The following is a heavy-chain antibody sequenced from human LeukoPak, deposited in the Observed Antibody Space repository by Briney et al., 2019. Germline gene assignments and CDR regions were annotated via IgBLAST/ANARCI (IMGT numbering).Heavy chain of an antibody. D-gene: IGHD1-1*01. J-gene: IGHJ6*02. V-gene: IGHV4-59*01. CDR3: ARVGGTNYYYYGMDV. Sequence: PSETLSLTCAVYGGSFSSYYWSWIRQPPGKVLEWIGYIYDSGSTNYNPSLKSRVTISVDTSKNQFSLKLSSVTAADTAVYYCARVGGTNYYYYGMDVWGQGTTVTVSS. CDR1: GGSFSSYY. CDR2: IYDSGST.